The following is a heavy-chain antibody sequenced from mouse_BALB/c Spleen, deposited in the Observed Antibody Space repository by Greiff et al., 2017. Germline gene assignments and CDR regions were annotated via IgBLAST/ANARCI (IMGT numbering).Heavy chain of an antibody. CDR2: INPYNDGT. CDR3: ARGDDYTYLDY. CDR1: GYTFTSYV. Sequence: VQLKESGPELVKPGASVKMSCKASGYTFTSYVMHWVKQKPGQGLEWIGYINPYNDGTKYNEKFKGKATLTSDKSSSTAYMELSSLTSEDSAVYYCARGDDYTYLDYWGQGTTLTVSS. J-gene: IGHJ2*01. V-gene: IGHV1-14*01. D-gene: IGHD2-4*01.